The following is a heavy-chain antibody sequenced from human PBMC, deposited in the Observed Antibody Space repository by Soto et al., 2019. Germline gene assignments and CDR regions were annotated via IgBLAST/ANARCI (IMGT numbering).Heavy chain of an antibody. V-gene: IGHV3-30-3*01. D-gene: IGHD3-10*01. Sequence: QVQLVEFGGGLVQPGRSLRVSCVASGFTFETKAFHWVRQTPGRGLDWVAAISFDGGEKYYADSVKGRFTISRDNFKSTLYLQMNGLRRDDTAIYYCAKQGESGGYDYWGQGTLVTVSS. CDR3: AKQGESGGYDY. CDR2: ISFDGGEK. J-gene: IGHJ4*02. CDR1: GFTFETKA.